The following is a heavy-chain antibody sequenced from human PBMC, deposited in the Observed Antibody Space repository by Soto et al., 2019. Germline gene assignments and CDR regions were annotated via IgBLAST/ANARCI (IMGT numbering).Heavy chain of an antibody. D-gene: IGHD2-2*01. Sequence: GGSLRLSCAASGFTFSTYEFNWVRQAPGRGLEWISYISVSGNIIKYADSVKGRFTISRDNSKNTLYLQMNSLRAEDTAVYYCARASDCSSTSCYLMDVWGQGTTVTVSS. CDR1: GFTFSTYE. CDR2: ISVSGNII. CDR3: ARASDCSSTSCYLMDV. V-gene: IGHV3-48*03. J-gene: IGHJ6*02.